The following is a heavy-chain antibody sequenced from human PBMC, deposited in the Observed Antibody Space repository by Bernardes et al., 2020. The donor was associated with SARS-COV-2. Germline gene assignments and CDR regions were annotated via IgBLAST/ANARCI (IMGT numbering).Heavy chain of an antibody. J-gene: IGHJ6*02. CDR2: IYSSGSS. D-gene: IGHD2-21*02. CDR3: AGSSCGIDCYIGGLRSWDYGMDV. CDR1: GASISSTNYD. V-gene: IGHV4-39*01. Sequence: SETLSPTCTVSGASISSTNYDWGGIRQPPGKGLEWIGSIYSSGSSYYNPSLQSRVRGYVDTSKNQFSLRLSFVTAADTAVYYCAGSSCGIDCYIGGLRSWDYGMDVWGQGTTVTVSS.